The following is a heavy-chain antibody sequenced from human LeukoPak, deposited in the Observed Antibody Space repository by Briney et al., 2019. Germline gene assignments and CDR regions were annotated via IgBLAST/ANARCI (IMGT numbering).Heavy chain of an antibody. D-gene: IGHD3-22*01. CDR2: IIPILGIA. V-gene: IGHV1-69*04. CDR1: GGTFSSYA. CDR3: ARVYYYDSSGYYYFDY. J-gene: IGHJ4*02. Sequence: SVKVSCKASGGTFSSYAISWVRQAPGQGLEWMGRIIPILGIANYAQKFQGRVTITADKSTSTAYMELSSLRSEDTAVYYCARVYYYDSSGYYYFDYWGRGTLVTVSS.